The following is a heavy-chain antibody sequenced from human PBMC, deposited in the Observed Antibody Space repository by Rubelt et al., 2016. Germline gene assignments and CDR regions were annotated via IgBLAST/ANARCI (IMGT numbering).Heavy chain of an antibody. J-gene: IGHJ5*02. V-gene: IGHV4-31*02. Sequence: ISSGGYYWSWIRQHPGKGLEWIGYIYYSGSTYYNPSLKSRVTISVDTSKNQFSLKLSSVTAADTAVYYCARTDYGEGGWFDPWGQGTLVTVSS. CDR3: ARTDYGEGGWFDP. CDR1: ISSGGYY. CDR2: IYYSGST. D-gene: IGHD4-17*01.